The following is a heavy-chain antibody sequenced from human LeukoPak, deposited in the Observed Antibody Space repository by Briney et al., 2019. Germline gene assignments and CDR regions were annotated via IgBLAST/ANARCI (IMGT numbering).Heavy chain of an antibody. V-gene: IGHV3-7*01. CDR2: IKQDGSGK. CDR1: GFSFSSYW. J-gene: IGHJ4*02. Sequence: GGSLRLSCAASGFSFSSYWMSWVRQAPGKGLEWVANIKQDGSGKYYVVSVKGRFTISRDNAKNSLYLQMNSLRAEDTAVYYCARGPMGYYDSTGYDNWGQGTLVTVST. D-gene: IGHD3-22*01. CDR3: ARGPMGYYDSTGYDN.